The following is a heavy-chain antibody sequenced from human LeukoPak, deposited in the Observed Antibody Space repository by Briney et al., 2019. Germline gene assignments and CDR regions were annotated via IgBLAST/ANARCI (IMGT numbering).Heavy chain of an antibody. Sequence: PGRSLRLSCAASGSTFSSYAMHWVRQAPGKGLEWVAVISYDGSNKYYADSVKGRFTISRDNSKNTLYLQMNSLRAEDTAVYYCARDPASAGWFDPWGQGTLVTVSS. CDR2: ISYDGSNK. CDR1: GSTFSSYA. CDR3: ARDPASAGWFDP. V-gene: IGHV3-30-3*01. J-gene: IGHJ5*02.